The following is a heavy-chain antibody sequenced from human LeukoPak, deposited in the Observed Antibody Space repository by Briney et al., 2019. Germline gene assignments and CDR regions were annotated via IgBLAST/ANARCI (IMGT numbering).Heavy chain of an antibody. J-gene: IGHJ4*02. V-gene: IGHV3-21*01. D-gene: IGHD7-27*01. CDR3: ARDLNWETY. Sequence: PGGSLRLSCAASGFTFSRSDMNWVRQAPGKGLEWVSSISSSSSYIYYTDSLKGRFTISRDNAKNSLYLQMNSLRVEDTAVYYCARDLNWETYWGQGTLVSVSS. CDR1: GFTFSRSD. CDR2: ISSSSSYI.